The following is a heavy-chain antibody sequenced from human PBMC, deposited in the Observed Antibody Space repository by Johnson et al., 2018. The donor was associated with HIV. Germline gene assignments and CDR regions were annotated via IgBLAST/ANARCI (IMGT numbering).Heavy chain of an antibody. J-gene: IGHJ3*02. D-gene: IGHD6-6*01. V-gene: IGHV3-30*19. CDR3: ARVGQKLVPVPRGAFDI. CDR2: ISYDGSNK. CDR1: GFTFSYYG. Sequence: VQLVESGGGVVQPGGSLRLSCAAFGFTFSYYGMHWVRQAPGKGLEWVAVISYDGSNKDYADSVKGRFTISRDNSKNMLYLQMNSLRAEDTAVYYCARVGQKLVPVPRGAFDIWGQGTMVTVSS.